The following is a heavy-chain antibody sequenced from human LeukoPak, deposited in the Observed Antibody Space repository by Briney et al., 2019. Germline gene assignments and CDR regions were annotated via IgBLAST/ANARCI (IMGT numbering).Heavy chain of an antibody. CDR2: VSGGGGST. J-gene: IGHJ4*02. V-gene: IGHV3-23*01. D-gene: IGHD3-22*01. CDR3: AKSSYYDSSGYYREYYFDY. CDR1: GFTFSNYW. Sequence: GGSLRLSCAASGFTFSNYWIHWVRQAPGKGLVWVSSVSGGGGSTYYADSVKGRFTISRDNSKSTLFLQMNSLRAEDTAVYYCAKSSYYDSSGYYREYYFDYWGQGTLVTVSS.